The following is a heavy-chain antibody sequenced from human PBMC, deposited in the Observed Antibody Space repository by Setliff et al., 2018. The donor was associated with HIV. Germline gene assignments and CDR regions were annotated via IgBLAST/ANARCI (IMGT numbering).Heavy chain of an antibody. CDR3: ATYTCGSGRLDY. J-gene: IGHJ4*02. D-gene: IGHD1-1*01. V-gene: IGHV3-23*01. Sequence: LSLSCGGSGFTFSNQPMSWVRQAPGKALGWVSAIGSSGVTTYYGGSVKGRFTISRDNSRNMVYLQMTGLRAEDTAVYYCATYTCGSGRLDYWGQGSLVTVSS. CDR1: GFTFSNQP. CDR2: IGSSGVTT.